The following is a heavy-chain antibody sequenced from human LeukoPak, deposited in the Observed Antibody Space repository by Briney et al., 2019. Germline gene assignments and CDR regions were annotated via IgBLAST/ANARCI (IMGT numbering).Heavy chain of an antibody. CDR2: IYYSGST. CDR3: ARHRFFDY. D-gene: IGHD3-3*01. J-gene: IGHJ4*02. CDR1: GGSISSRSYY. V-gene: IGHV4-39*01. Sequence: SETLSLTCTVSGGSISSRSYYWGWIRQPPGKGLEWIGSIYYSGSTYYNPSLQSRVTISVDTSKNQFSLKLSSVTAADTAVYYCARHRFFDYWGQGTLVTVSS.